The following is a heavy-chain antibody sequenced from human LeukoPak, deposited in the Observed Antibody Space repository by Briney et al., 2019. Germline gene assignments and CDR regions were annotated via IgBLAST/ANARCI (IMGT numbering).Heavy chain of an antibody. D-gene: IGHD1-26*01. Sequence: PGGSLRLSCAASGFVFGSYAMHWVRQAPGKGLEGVAVIAFDGTEKYYGNSVRGRFTISRDNSKNTLHLQLNSLRAEDTGVYYCARDPIAGAPDYFDYWGQGTLVSVSS. CDR2: IAFDGTEK. CDR3: ARDPIAGAPDYFDY. CDR1: GFVFGSYA. V-gene: IGHV3-30*04. J-gene: IGHJ4*02.